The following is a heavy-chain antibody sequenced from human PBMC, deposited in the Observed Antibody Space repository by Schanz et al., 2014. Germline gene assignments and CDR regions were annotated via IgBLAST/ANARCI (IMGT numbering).Heavy chain of an antibody. J-gene: IGHJ6*02. Sequence: QVQLVQSGAEVKKPGSSVKVSCKASGRTFSSSTLTWVRQAPGQGREWMGRLIPILDKTNYAQKFQGRVIMTKDTSTDSAYVELIRLTSEDTGVYYCATESSRSWFYNAEDVWGQGTPXTISS. V-gene: IGHV1-69*08. D-gene: IGHD1-1*01. CDR3: ATESSRSWFYNAEDV. CDR2: LIPILDKT. CDR1: GRTFSSST.